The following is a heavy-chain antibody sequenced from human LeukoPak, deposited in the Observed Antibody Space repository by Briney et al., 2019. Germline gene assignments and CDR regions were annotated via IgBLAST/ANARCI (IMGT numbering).Heavy chain of an antibody. CDR3: AKDLEAHYYGMDV. Sequence: PGGSLRLSCEGSAFIFSGHWMNWVRQTPGKGLEWVASIKEDGSERQYVDSVKGRFSISRDNTKGSLFLQLNSLRAEDTAVYYCAKDLEAHYYGMDVWGQGTTVTVSS. CDR2: IKEDGSER. J-gene: IGHJ6*02. V-gene: IGHV3-7*03. CDR1: AFIFSGHW.